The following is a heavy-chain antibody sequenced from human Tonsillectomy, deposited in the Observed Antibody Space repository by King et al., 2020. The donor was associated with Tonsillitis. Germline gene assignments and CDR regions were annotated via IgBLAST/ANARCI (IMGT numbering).Heavy chain of an antibody. CDR1: GFTFSGYG. CDR3: AKETAVAVDYVDY. J-gene: IGHJ4*02. Sequence: VQLVESGGGVVQPGRSLRLSCAASGFTFSGYGMHWVRQAPGRGLEWVAVISHDGSNKYYADSVKGRFTISRDNPKNTLYLQMNSLRAEDTAVYYCAKETAVAVDYVDYWGQGTLVTVSA. V-gene: IGHV3-30*18. CDR2: ISHDGSNK. D-gene: IGHD6-19*01.